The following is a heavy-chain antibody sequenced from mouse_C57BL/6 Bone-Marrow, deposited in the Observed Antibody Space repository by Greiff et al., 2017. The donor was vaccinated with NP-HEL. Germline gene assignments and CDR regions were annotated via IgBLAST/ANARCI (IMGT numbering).Heavy chain of an antibody. D-gene: IGHD2-3*01. CDR3: ARWLLRGWYFDV. Sequence: VQLQQSGPVLVKPGASVKMSCKASGYTFTDYYMNWVKQSHGKSLEWIGVINPYNGGTSYNQKFKGKATLTVDKSSSTAYMELNSLTSEDSAVYYCARWLLRGWYFDVWGTGTTVTVSS. CDR1: GYTFTDYY. J-gene: IGHJ1*03. V-gene: IGHV1-19*01. CDR2: INPYNGGT.